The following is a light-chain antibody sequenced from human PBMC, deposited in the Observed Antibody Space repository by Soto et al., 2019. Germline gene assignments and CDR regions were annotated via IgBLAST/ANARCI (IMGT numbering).Light chain of an antibody. CDR1: QSVRSF. V-gene: IGKV3-20*01. Sequence: EIVLTQSPATLSVSAGERATLSCRASQSVRSFLAWYQQKPGQAPRLLIYDTSNRATGIPARFSGGGSGTDFTLTISRLEPEDFAVYYCQQYGSSPRTFGQGTKVDIK. CDR2: DTS. CDR3: QQYGSSPRT. J-gene: IGKJ1*01.